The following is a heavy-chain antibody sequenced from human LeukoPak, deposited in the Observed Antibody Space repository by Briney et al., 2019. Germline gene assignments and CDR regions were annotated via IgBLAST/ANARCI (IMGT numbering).Heavy chain of an antibody. CDR2: ISSSGSTI. D-gene: IGHD3-10*02. Sequence: GGSLRLSCAASGFTFSDYYMNWVRQAPGKGLERVSYISSSGSTIYYADPVKGRFTTSRDNAKNSLYLQMNSLRAEDTAVYYCAELGITMIGGVWGKGSTVTISS. CDR1: GFTFSDYY. CDR3: AELGITMIGGV. J-gene: IGHJ6*04. V-gene: IGHV3-11*04.